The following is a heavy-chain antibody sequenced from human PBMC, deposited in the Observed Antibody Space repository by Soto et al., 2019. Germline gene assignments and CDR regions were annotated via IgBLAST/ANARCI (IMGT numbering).Heavy chain of an antibody. Sequence: QVQLVESGGGVVQPGRSLRLSCAASGFTFSSYGIHWVRQAPGKGLEWVAVISYDGSNKYYADSVKGLFTISRDNSQNTLYLQMNSLRAEDTAVEYCAKPKAAAFDYWGQGTLVTVSS. CDR1: GFTFSSYG. CDR2: ISYDGSNK. J-gene: IGHJ4*02. D-gene: IGHD6-13*01. V-gene: IGHV3-30*18. CDR3: AKPKAAAFDY.